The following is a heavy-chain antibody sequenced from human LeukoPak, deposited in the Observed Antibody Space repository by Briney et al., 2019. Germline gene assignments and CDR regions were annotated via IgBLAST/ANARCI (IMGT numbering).Heavy chain of an antibody. CDR2: ISGSGTIT. V-gene: IGHV3-23*01. CDR1: GFTFSNYA. J-gene: IGHJ4*02. Sequence: PGGSLRLSCAASGFTFSNYAVSWVRQAPGKGLEWVSAISGSGTITHYADSVKGRFTVSRDNSKNTVFLQMHSLGAEDTAVYYCSKGETDTGTLTHVYWGQGTLVTVSS. D-gene: IGHD1-7*01. CDR3: SKGETDTGTLTHVY.